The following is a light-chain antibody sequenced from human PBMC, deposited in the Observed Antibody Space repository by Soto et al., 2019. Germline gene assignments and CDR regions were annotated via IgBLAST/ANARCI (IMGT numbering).Light chain of an antibody. V-gene: IGKV3-11*01. CDR2: DAS. Sequence: EIVLTQSPATLSLSPGERATLSCRASQSVSSYLAWYQQKPGQAPRLLIYDASNRATGIPARFSGSGSGTDFTLTISSLEPEDFAVYYYQQRSNWPPGSLTFGGGTKVEIK. J-gene: IGKJ4*01. CDR3: QQRSNWPPGSLT. CDR1: QSVSSY.